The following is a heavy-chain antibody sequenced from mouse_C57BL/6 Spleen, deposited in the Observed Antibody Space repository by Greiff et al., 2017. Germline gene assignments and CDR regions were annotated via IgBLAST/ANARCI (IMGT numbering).Heavy chain of an antibody. CDR2: IYPRSGNT. V-gene: IGHV1-81*01. CDR1: GYTFTSYG. D-gene: IGHD5-5*01. CDR3: AREGDYRGYFDV. Sequence: QVQLQQSGAELARPGASVKLSCKASGYTFTSYGISWVKQRTGQGLEWIGEIYPRSGNTYYNETFKGKATLTADKSSSTAYMELRSLTSEDSAVYFCAREGDYRGYFDVWGTGTTVTVSS. J-gene: IGHJ1*03.